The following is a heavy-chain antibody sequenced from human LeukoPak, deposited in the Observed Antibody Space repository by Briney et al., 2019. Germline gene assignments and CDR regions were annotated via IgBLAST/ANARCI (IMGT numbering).Heavy chain of an antibody. CDR3: ARSGYTYGTNWFDP. D-gene: IGHD5-18*01. CDR1: GVSISSGDYY. Sequence: SQTLSLTCTVSGVSISSGDYYWSWIRQPPGKGLEWIGYIYYSGYTYYNPSLKSRITISVDTSKNQFPLKLSSVTAADTAVYYCARSGYTYGTNWFDPWGQGTLVTVSP. J-gene: IGHJ5*02. V-gene: IGHV4-30-4*01. CDR2: IYYSGYT.